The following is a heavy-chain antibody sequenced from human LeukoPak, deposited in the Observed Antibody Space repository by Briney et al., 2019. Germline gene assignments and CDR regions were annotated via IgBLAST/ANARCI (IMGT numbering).Heavy chain of an antibody. CDR3: AIDSSGYYFEPDY. CDR1: GFTFDDYA. D-gene: IGHD3-22*01. CDR2: ISWNSGSI. V-gene: IGHV3-9*01. J-gene: IGHJ4*02. Sequence: GGSLRLSCAVSGFTFDDYAMHWVRQAPGKGLEWVSGISWNSGSIGYADSVKGRFTISRDNAKNSLYLQMNSLRAEDTALYYCAIDSSGYYFEPDYWGQGTLVTVSS.